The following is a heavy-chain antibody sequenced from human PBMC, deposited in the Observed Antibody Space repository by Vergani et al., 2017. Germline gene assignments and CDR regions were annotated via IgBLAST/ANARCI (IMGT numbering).Heavy chain of an antibody. CDR1: GGSFSGYY. CDR2: INHSGST. V-gene: IGHV4-34*01. D-gene: IGHD2-2*01. CDR3: ARGKGYCSSTSCNSGLDV. J-gene: IGHJ6*02. Sequence: QVQLQQWGAGLLKPSETLSLTCAVYGGSFSGYYWSWIRQPPGKRLEWIGEINHSGSTNYNPSLKSRVTISVDTSKNHFSLRLSSVTAADTAVYYCARGKGYCSSTSCNSGLDVWGQGTTVTVSS.